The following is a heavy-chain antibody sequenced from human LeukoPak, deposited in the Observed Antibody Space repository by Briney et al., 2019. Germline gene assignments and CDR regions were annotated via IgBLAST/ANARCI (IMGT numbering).Heavy chain of an antibody. CDR3: AGHYDSSGYLFDY. Sequence: SETLSLTRTVSGGSISSYYWSWIRQPPGKGLEWIGYIYYSGSTNYNPSLKSRVTISVDTSKNQFSLKLSSVTAADTAVYYCAGHYDSSGYLFDYWGQGTLVTVSS. CDR1: GGSISSYY. V-gene: IGHV4-59*08. D-gene: IGHD3-22*01. J-gene: IGHJ4*02. CDR2: IYYSGST.